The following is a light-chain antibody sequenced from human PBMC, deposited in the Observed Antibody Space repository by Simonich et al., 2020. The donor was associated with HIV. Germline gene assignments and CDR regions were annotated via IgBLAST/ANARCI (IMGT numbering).Light chain of an antibody. J-gene: IGLJ2*01. V-gene: IGLV2-14*01. Sequence: QSALTQPASVSGSPGQSITISCTGTSSDVGGYNYVSWYQQHPGKAPKLMIYDDSKRPSGVSNRFSASKSGNTASLTISGLQAKDEADYYCSSYTGSNTVVFGGGTKLTVL. CDR1: SSDVGGYNY. CDR3: SSYTGSNTVV. CDR2: DDS.